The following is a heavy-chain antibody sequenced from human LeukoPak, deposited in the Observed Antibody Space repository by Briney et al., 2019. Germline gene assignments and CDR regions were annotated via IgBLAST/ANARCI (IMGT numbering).Heavy chain of an antibody. D-gene: IGHD2-15*01. V-gene: IGHV3-23*01. CDR2: ISGSGGST. CDR1: GFTFSSYA. Sequence: GGSMRLSCAASGFTFSSYAMSWVRQAPGKGLEWVSAISGSGGSTYYADSVKGRFTISRDNSKNTLYLQMNSLRAEDTAVYYCAKTGASGGSSWYPYWGQGTLVTVSS. CDR3: AKTGASGGSSWYPY. J-gene: IGHJ4*02.